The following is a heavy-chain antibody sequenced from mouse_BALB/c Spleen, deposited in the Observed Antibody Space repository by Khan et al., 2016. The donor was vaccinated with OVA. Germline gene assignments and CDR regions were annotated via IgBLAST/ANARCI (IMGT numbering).Heavy chain of an antibody. CDR2: ISTYYGDA. Sequence: QVQLMESGAELVRPGVSVKISCKGSGYTFTDYAMHWVKQSHAKSLEWIGVISTYYGDADYNQKFKGKATMTVDNSSSTAYMELARLTSEDSAIYYCARGSGNSRFAFWGQGTLVTVSA. CDR1: GYTFTDYA. V-gene: IGHV1S137*01. D-gene: IGHD1-3*01. J-gene: IGHJ3*01. CDR3: ARGSGNSRFAF.